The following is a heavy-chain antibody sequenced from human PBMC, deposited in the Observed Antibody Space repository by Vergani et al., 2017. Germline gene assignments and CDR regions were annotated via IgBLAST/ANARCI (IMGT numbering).Heavy chain of an antibody. CDR1: GFTFSSYG. V-gene: IGHV3-30*02. CDR2: IRYEGSNK. CDR3: AKRFAPYYYDSSGFYYFDY. D-gene: IGHD3-22*01. Sequence: QVQLVESGGGVVQPGGSLRLSCAASGFTFSSYGMHWVRQAPGKGLEWVAFIRYEGSNKYYADSVKGRFTISRDNSKNTLYLQMNSLRAEDTAVYYCAKRFAPYYYDSSGFYYFDYWGQGTLVTVSS. J-gene: IGHJ4*02.